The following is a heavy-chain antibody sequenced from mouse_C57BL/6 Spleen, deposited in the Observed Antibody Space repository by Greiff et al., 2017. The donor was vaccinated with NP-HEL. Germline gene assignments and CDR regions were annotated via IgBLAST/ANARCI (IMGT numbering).Heavy chain of an antibody. J-gene: IGHJ4*01. CDR3: ARRVITTVVATDAMDY. V-gene: IGHV1-39*01. CDR2: INPNYGTT. Sequence: EVQLVESGPELVKPGASVKISCKASGYSFTDYNMNWVKQSNGKSLEWIGVINPNYGTTSYNQKFKGKATLTVDQSSSTAYMQLNSLTSEDSAVYYCARRVITTVVATDAMDYWGQGTSVTVSS. CDR1: GYSFTDYN. D-gene: IGHD1-1*01.